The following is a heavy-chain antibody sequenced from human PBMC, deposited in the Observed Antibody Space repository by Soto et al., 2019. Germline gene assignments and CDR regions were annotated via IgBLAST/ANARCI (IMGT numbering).Heavy chain of an antibody. CDR2: INAGNGNT. J-gene: IGHJ6*02. CDR1: GYTFTSYA. V-gene: IGHV1-3*01. CDR3: ARAILLWFGELLTRDYYYGMDV. D-gene: IGHD3-10*01. Sequence: ASVKVSCKASGYTFTSYAMHWVRQAPGQRLEWMGWINAGNGNTNYAQKLQGRVTMTTDTSTSTAYMELKSLRSDDTAVYYCARAILLWFGELLTRDYYYGMDVWGQGTTVTVSS.